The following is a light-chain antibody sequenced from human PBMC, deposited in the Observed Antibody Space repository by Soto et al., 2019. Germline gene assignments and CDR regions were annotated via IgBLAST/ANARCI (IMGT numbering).Light chain of an antibody. CDR3: QHYNSYPEA. Sequence: DIQMTQSPSTVSGSVGDRVTITCRASQTISSWLAWYQQKPGKAPKLLIYKASTLKSGVPSRFSGSGSGTEFTLTISSLQPDDFAPYYCQHYNSYPEAFGQGTKVDI. CDR1: QTISSW. V-gene: IGKV1-5*03. CDR2: KAS. J-gene: IGKJ1*01.